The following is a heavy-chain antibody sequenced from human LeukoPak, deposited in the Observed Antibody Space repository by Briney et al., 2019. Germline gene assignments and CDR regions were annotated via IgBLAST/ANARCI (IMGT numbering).Heavy chain of an antibody. CDR1: GGSFSGFY. J-gene: IGHJ3*02. D-gene: IGHD2-15*01. CDR2: INHSGST. Sequence: SETLSLTCAVYGGSFSGFYWSWIRQPPGKGLEWIGEINHSGSTNYNPSLKSRVTISVDTSKNQFSLKLSSVTAADTAVYYCAREGVYCSGGSCYSTAFDIWGQGTMVTVSS. V-gene: IGHV4-34*01. CDR3: AREGVYCSGGSCYSTAFDI.